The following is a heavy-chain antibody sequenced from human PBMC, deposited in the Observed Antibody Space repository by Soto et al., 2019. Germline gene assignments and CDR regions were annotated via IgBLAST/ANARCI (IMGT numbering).Heavy chain of an antibody. J-gene: IGHJ4*02. CDR2: IYYSGST. D-gene: IGHD4-17*01. CDR3: ARGVTTVTTFDY. V-gene: IGHV4-30-4*01. Sequence: SETLSLTCTVSGGSISSGDYYWSWIRQPPGKGLEWIGYIYYSGSTYYNPSLKSRVTISVDTSKNQFSLNLSSVTAADTAVYYCARGVTTVTTFDYWGQGTLVTVSS. CDR1: GGSISSGDYY.